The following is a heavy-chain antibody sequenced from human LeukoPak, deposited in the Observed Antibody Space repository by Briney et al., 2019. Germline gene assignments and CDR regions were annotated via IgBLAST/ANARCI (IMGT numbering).Heavy chain of an antibody. Sequence: ASVKVSCKASGYTFTSYGISWVRQAPGQGLEWMGWTSAYNGNTNYAQKLQGRVTMTTDTSTSTAYMELRSLRSDDTAVYYCARGRYCTNGVCYTSDYWGQGTLVTVSS. J-gene: IGHJ4*02. D-gene: IGHD2-8*01. CDR1: GYTFTSYG. CDR3: ARGRYCTNGVCYTSDY. V-gene: IGHV1-18*01. CDR2: TSAYNGNT.